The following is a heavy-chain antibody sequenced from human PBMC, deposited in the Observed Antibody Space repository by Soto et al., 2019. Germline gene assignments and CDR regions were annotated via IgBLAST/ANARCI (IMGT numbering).Heavy chain of an antibody. V-gene: IGHV3-7*03. J-gene: IGHJ6*02. CDR1: GFIFSMYP. CDR3: ARDHLILPAHDFFYGSDV. CDR2: IPQDGVDG. D-gene: IGHD2-21*02. Sequence: GGSLRLSCEVSGFIFSMYPMSWVRQTPGKGLEWVAKIPQDGVDGHYADAVKGRFTISRDNGKNSLYLQMNNLRAEDTAVYYCARDHLILPAHDFFYGSDVWGRGATVTVSS.